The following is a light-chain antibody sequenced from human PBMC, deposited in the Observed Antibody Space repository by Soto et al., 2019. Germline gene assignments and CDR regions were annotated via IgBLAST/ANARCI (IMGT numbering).Light chain of an antibody. J-gene: IGKJ2*01. V-gene: IGKV1-5*03. Sequence: DIQMTQSPSTLSASVGDRVSITCRASQSLNSWLAWYQQKPGKAPKLLIYKTSTLETGLPSRFSGSGSGTELPLTISNLKPDDFATYYCQMSNTSSFGKGTRLKFK. CDR2: KTS. CDR1: QSLNSW. CDR3: QMSNTSS.